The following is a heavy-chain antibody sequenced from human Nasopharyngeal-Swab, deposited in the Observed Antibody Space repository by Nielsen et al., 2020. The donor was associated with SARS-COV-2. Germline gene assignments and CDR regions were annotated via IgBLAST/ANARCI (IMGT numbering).Heavy chain of an antibody. CDR2: IFHSGST. D-gene: IGHD3-22*01. CDR1: GGSISSYY. V-gene: IGHV4-4*08. Sequence: SETLSLTCTVSGGSISSYYWSWIRQPPGKGLEWIGYIFHSGSTNYNPSLKSRVTMSVDTSKNQFSLKLSSVTAADTAVYYCAARYYDSSGYYYWFDPWGQGTLVTVSS. CDR3: AARYYDSSGYYYWFDP. J-gene: IGHJ5*02.